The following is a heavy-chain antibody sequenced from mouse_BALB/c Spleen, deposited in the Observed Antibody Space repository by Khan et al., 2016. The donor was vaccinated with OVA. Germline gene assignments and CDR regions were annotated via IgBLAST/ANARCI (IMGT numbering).Heavy chain of an antibody. V-gene: IGHV3-2*02. J-gene: IGHJ2*01. D-gene: IGHD1-2*01. CDR2: ISYCGIT. Sequence: VQLKESGPGLVKPSQSLSLTCTVTGYSITSGYGWNWLRQFPGNKLEWMGYISYCGITNYNPSLKSRISISRDKSKNQLFLQLNSVTTEDTATYYSARTARRKYWGQGTTLTVSS. CDR3: ARTARRKY. CDR1: GYSITSGYG.